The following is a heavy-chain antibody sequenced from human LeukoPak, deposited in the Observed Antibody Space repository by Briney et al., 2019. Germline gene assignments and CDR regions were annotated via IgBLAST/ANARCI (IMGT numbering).Heavy chain of an antibody. Sequence: GASVKVSCKASGGTFSSYAISWVRQAHGQGLEWMGGIIPIFGTANYAQKFQGRVTITADESTSTAYMELSSLRSEDTAVYYCARGGVAVAAYWGQGTLVTVSS. J-gene: IGHJ4*02. CDR3: ARGGVAVAAY. CDR1: GGTFSSYA. V-gene: IGHV1-69*13. CDR2: IIPIFGTA. D-gene: IGHD6-19*01.